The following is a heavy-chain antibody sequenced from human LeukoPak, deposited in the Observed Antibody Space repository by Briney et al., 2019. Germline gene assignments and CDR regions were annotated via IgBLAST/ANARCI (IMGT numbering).Heavy chain of an antibody. J-gene: IGHJ5*02. Sequence: GASVKVSCKASGYTFTGYYMHWVRQAPGQGLEWMGWINPNSGGTNYVQKFQGRVTMTRDTSISTAYMELSRLRSDDTAVYYCARDPWIQLWTTTGRGNWFDPWGQGTLVTVSS. V-gene: IGHV1-2*02. CDR2: INPNSGGT. CDR1: GYTFTGYY. CDR3: ARDPWIQLWTTTGRGNWFDP. D-gene: IGHD5-18*01.